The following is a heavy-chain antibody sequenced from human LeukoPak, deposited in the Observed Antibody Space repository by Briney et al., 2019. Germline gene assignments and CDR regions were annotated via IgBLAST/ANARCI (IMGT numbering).Heavy chain of an antibody. D-gene: IGHD6-19*01. CDR2: IYYSGST. J-gene: IGHJ4*02. Sequence: ASETLSLTCTVSGVSISNYYWSWIRQPPGKGLEWIGNIYYSGSTSYNPSLKSRVTISIDTSKNHFSLKLTSVTAADTAVYYCARAQWLVRFDHWGQGTLVTVSS. CDR3: ARAQWLVRFDH. V-gene: IGHV4-59*01. CDR1: GVSISNYY.